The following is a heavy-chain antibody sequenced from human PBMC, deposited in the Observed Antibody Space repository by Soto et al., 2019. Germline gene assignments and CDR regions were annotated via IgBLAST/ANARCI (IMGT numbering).Heavy chain of an antibody. Sequence: QVQLQESGPGLVKASQTLSLACTVSGGSIDTSDYYWSWIRQQPGKGLEWIGYIFHSGDTYYNTPLTSRLAFSVNTSKNRSSLSLPSVTVADTDMYFCARHLRIQRGWHFDLWGRGTLVTVSS. CDR2: IFHSGDT. J-gene: IGHJ2*01. V-gene: IGHV4-31*02. CDR1: GGSIDTSDYY. D-gene: IGHD1-1*01. CDR3: ARHLRIQRGWHFDL.